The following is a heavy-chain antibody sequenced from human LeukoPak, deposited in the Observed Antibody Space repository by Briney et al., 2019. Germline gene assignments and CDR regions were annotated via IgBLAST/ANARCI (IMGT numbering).Heavy chain of an antibody. J-gene: IGHJ6*03. Sequence: GESLKISCKGSGYSFTSYWIGWVRQMPEKGLEWMGIIYPGDSDTRYSPSFQGQVTISADKSISTAYLQWSSLKASDTAMYYCARQGYSYGYSYYYMDVWGKGTTVTVSS. D-gene: IGHD5-18*01. V-gene: IGHV5-51*01. CDR1: GYSFTSYW. CDR2: IYPGDSDT. CDR3: ARQGYSYGYSYYYMDV.